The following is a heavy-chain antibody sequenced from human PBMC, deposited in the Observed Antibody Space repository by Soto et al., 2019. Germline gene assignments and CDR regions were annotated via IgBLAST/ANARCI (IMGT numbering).Heavy chain of an antibody. CDR3: ARVIARASGRYYFDY. Sequence: QVQLVQSGAEVKKPGASVKVSCKASGYTFTSYGISWVRQAPGQGLEWMGWISVYNGNTNYAQKLRDRVTMTTDTSTTTAYRELRSLRSDDTAVYYCARVIARASGRYYFDYWGQGTLVTVSS. CDR2: ISVYNGNT. J-gene: IGHJ4*02. CDR1: GYTFTSYG. V-gene: IGHV1-18*01.